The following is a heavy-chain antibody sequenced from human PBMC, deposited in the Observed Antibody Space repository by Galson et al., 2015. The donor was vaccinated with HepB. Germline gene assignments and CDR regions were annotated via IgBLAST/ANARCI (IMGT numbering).Heavy chain of an antibody. CDR1: GYTFTSYY. Sequence: SVKVSCKASGYTFTSYYMHWVRQAPGQGLEWMGIIHPSGGSTSYAQKFQGRVTMTRDTSTSTVYMELSSLRSEDTAVYYCARDPSGSIYYYGMDVWGQGTTVTVSS. D-gene: IGHD6-19*01. V-gene: IGHV1-46*03. J-gene: IGHJ6*02. CDR3: ARDPSGSIYYYGMDV. CDR2: IHPSGGST.